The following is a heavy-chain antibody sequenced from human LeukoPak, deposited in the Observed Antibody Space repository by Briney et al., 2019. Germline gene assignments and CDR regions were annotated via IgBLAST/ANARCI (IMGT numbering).Heavy chain of an antibody. CDR3: ARQGSGSSYYYYTFPY. D-gene: IGHD1-26*01. J-gene: IGHJ4*02. V-gene: IGHV4-39*01. CDR1: GGSISSSSHY. Sequence: SETLSLTCTVSGGSISSSSHYWSWIRQPPGKGLEWIASINYSGSTYYNPSLKSRVTMSVDTSKNHFYLKLSSVTAADTAVYYCARQGSGSSYYYYTFPYWGQGTLVTVSS. CDR2: INYSGST.